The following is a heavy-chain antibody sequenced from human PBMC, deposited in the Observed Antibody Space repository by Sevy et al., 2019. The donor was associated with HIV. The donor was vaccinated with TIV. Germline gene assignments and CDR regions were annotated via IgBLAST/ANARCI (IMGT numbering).Heavy chain of an antibody. CDR1: GFTFNFHG. V-gene: IGHV3-30*02. J-gene: IGHJ5*02. D-gene: IGHD4-4*01. Sequence: GGSRLSCAASGFTFNFHGMHWVRQAPGKGLEWVAFIWHDGSNKYMADSVKGRFTISRDNSKNTLFLQMNSLTVEDTAVYYCARETDNSARWLDPWGQGTLVTVSS. CDR3: ARETDNSARWLDP. CDR2: IWHDGSNK.